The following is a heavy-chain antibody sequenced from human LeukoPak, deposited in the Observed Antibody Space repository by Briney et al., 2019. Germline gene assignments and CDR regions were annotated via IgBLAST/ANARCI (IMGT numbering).Heavy chain of an antibody. CDR1: GGSFSGYY. Sequence: KPSETLSLTCAVYGGSFSGYYWSWIRQPPGKGLEWIGEINHSGSTNYNPSLKSRVTISVDTSKNQFSLKLSSVTAADTAVYYCARDKQLVRGFYYYYYYMYVWGKGTTVTVSS. CDR2: INHSGST. CDR3: ARDKQLVRGFYYYYYYMYV. V-gene: IGHV4-34*01. J-gene: IGHJ6*03. D-gene: IGHD6-6*01.